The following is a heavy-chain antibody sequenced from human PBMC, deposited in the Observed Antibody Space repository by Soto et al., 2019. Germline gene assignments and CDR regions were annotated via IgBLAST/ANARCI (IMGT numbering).Heavy chain of an antibody. CDR1: GYTFTSYG. Sequence: ASVKVSCKASGYTFTSYGISWVRQAPGQGLEWMGWISAYNGNTNHAQKLQGRVTMTTDTSTSTAYMELRSLRSDDTAVYYCARDVQSIAVAGGEDAFDIWGQGTMVTVSS. CDR3: ARDVQSIAVAGGEDAFDI. V-gene: IGHV1-18*01. J-gene: IGHJ3*02. CDR2: ISAYNGNT. D-gene: IGHD6-19*01.